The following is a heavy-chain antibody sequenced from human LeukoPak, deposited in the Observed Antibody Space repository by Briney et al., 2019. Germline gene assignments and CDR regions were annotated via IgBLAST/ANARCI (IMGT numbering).Heavy chain of an antibody. CDR2: IKSKTDGGTT. CDR1: GFTFSNAW. V-gene: IGHV3-15*01. D-gene: IGHD3-10*01. J-gene: IGHJ6*03. CDR3: TTGPVWFGELYPKTPYYMDV. Sequence: PGGSLRLSCAASGFTFSNAWMSWVRQAPGKGLEWVGRIKSKTDGGTTDYAAPVKGRFTISRDDSKNTLYLQMNSLKTEDTAVYYCTTGPVWFGELYPKTPYYMDVWGKGTTVTVSS.